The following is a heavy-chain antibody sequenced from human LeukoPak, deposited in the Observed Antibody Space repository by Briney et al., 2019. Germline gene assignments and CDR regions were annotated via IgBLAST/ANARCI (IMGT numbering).Heavy chain of an antibody. Sequence: PSETLSLTCTVSGGSISSYFWSWIQQPPGKELEWIGYIYSSGSTSYNPSLKSRVTISVDTSKNQFSLKLTSVTAADTAVYYCARGGSRVFDFWGQGTLVTVSS. J-gene: IGHJ4*02. CDR2: IYSSGST. CDR1: GGSISSYF. CDR3: ARGGSRVFDF. V-gene: IGHV4-4*09. D-gene: IGHD2-2*01.